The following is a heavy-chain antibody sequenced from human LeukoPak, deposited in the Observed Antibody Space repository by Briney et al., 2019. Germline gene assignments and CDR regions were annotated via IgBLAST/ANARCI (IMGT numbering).Heavy chain of an antibody. CDR3: ARGRMDDYGDYPDY. Sequence: GSLRLSCAASGFTFSSYNMNWVRQAPGKGLEWVSSISSSSSYIYYADSVKGRFTISRDNAKNSLYLQMNSLRAEDTAVYYCARGRMDDYGDYPDYWGQGTLVTVSS. CDR2: ISSSSSYI. CDR1: GFTFSSYN. V-gene: IGHV3-21*01. D-gene: IGHD4-17*01. J-gene: IGHJ4*02.